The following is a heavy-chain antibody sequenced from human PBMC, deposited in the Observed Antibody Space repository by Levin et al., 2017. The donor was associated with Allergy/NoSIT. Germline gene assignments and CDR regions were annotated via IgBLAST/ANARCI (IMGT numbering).Heavy chain of an antibody. Sequence: SGESLKISCTASGFMFDEYSIHWVRQPPGKGLEWVSLIDRVGRNTFYADSVKDRFIISRDNNRNTLYLHMSSLTSEDTALYFCAKEALGTKWSTFDSWGQGTLVAVSS. D-gene: IGHD2-15*01. CDR1: GFMFDEYS. CDR2: IDRVGRNT. J-gene: IGHJ4*02. V-gene: IGHV3-43*01. CDR3: AKEALGTKWSTFDS.